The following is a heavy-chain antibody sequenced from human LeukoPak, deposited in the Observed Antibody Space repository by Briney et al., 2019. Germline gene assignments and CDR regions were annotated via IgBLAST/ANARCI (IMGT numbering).Heavy chain of an antibody. Sequence: TLSLTCAVSGGSISSGGYSWSWIRQPPGKALEWLARIDWDDDKYYSTSLKTRLTISKDTSKNQVVLTMTNMDPVDTATYYCARIPPGTMVRGVMLFYGMDVWGQGTTVTVSS. CDR3: ARIPPGTMVRGVMLFYGMDV. CDR2: IDWDDDK. V-gene: IGHV2-70*11. CDR1: GGSISSGGYS. J-gene: IGHJ6*02. D-gene: IGHD3-10*01.